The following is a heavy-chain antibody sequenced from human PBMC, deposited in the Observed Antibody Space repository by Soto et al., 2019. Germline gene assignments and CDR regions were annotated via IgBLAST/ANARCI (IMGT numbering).Heavy chain of an antibody. J-gene: IGHJ2*01. CDR3: ARDDCNGGSCDGGHYLDL. CDR2: ISPKFGRT. CDR1: DYIFLAYG. D-gene: IGHD2-15*01. V-gene: IGHV1-18*01. Sequence: QVQLVQSGPEVKKAGASVKVSCTAPTDYIFLAYGFDWVRQAPGQGLEWMGWISPKFGRTNYARTLQDRFTMTTDCSTNSVSMELRALRSDDTAVYYCARDDCNGGSCDGGHYLDLWGRGTPISVSS.